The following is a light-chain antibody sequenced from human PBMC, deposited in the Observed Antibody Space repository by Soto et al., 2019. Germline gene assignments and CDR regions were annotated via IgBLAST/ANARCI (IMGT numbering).Light chain of an antibody. V-gene: IGKV3D-15*01. CDR1: QSISDT. CDR3: QQYDSSPRT. CDR2: GAS. Sequence: EIVMTQSPATLSVSPGGRATLSCRASQSISDTLAWYQQKPGQAPRLLIYGASNRATGIPDRFSGSGSGTDFTLTINRLEPEDFAVYYCQQYDSSPRTFGQGTKVDIK. J-gene: IGKJ1*01.